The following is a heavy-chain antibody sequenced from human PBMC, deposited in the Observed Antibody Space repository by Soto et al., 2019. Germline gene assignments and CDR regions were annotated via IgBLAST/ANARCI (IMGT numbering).Heavy chain of an antibody. V-gene: IGHV3-23*01. D-gene: IGHD2-8*01. CDR3: AKRGYCTNGVCSRGEACAY. J-gene: IGHJ4*02. Sequence: EVQLLESGGGLVQPGGSLRLSCAASGFTFSSYAMSWVRQAPGKGLEWVSAISGSGGSTYYADSVKGRFTISRDNSKNPLYLRMSRLRAEDTAVYYCAKRGYCTNGVCSRGEACAYWGQGTLVTVSS. CDR2: ISGSGGST. CDR1: GFTFSSYA.